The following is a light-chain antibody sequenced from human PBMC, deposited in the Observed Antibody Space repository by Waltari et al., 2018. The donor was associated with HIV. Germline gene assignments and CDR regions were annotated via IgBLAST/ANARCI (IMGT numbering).Light chain of an antibody. CDR1: QSVRPN. CDR2: GAS. V-gene: IGKV3-15*01. CDR3: QQYHNWPPWT. J-gene: IGKJ1*01. Sequence: EIVMTQSPASLSVSRGERATLSCRASQSVRPNLAWHQQKPGQAPRLLIYGASTRATGIPARFSGSGSGTEFTLTISSLQSEDFAVYYCQQYHNWPPWTFGQGTKVEIK.